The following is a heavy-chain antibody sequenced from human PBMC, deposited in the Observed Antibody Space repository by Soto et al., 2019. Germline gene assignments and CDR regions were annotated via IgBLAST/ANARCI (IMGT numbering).Heavy chain of an antibody. V-gene: IGHV1-18*01. Sequence: QVQLVQSGAEVKKPGASVKVSCKASGYTFTSYVISWVRQAPGQGLEWMGWISAYNGNTNYAQKLQGRVTMTTDTSTSTGYMELRSLRSHDTAVYYCASNRDKLVLYGMDVWGQGTTVSVSS. D-gene: IGHD6-13*01. CDR3: ASNRDKLVLYGMDV. CDR2: ISAYNGNT. J-gene: IGHJ6*02. CDR1: GYTFTSYV.